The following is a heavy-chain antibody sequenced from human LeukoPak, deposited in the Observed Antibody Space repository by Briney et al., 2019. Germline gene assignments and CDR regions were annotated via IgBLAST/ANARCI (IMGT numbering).Heavy chain of an antibody. J-gene: IGHJ4*02. Sequence: GGSLRLSCAASRFTFYKYDMTWVRQAPGKGLEWVSAVSGGGSDTSYAASVKGRFTISRDNSKNTLSLQMNSLRVDDTAVYFCAKVGTYDSSGYYDDYYFDSWGQGTQVTVSS. CDR3: AKVGTYDSSGYYDDYYFDS. D-gene: IGHD3-22*01. CDR1: RFTFYKYD. CDR2: VSGGGSDT. V-gene: IGHV3-23*01.